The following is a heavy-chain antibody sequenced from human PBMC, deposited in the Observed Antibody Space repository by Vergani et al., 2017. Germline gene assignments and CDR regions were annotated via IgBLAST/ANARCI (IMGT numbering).Heavy chain of an antibody. CDR1: GGSISSGGYY. D-gene: IGHD3-16*01. Sequence: QVQLQQWGAGLLKPSETLSLTCTVSGGSISSGGYYWSWIRQHPGKGLEWIGYIYYSGSTYYNPSLKSRVTISVDTSKNQFSLKLSSVTAADTAVYYCARLRNDAFDIWGQGTMVTVSS. V-gene: IGHV4-31*03. CDR2: IYYSGST. J-gene: IGHJ3*02. CDR3: ARLRNDAFDI.